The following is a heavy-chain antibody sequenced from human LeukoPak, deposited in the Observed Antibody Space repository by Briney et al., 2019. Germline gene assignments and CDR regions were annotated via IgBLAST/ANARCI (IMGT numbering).Heavy chain of an antibody. Sequence: GESLRISCEGSGYSFTTYWIAWVRQMPGKGLEWMGIIYSDDSDTKYSPSFQGQVTIPIDKSIRTAYLQWSSLKASDTADYYCARTYCSTKACSYFDFWGQGTLVTVSS. J-gene: IGHJ4*02. CDR2: IYSDDSDT. V-gene: IGHV5-51*01. CDR3: ARTYCSTKACSYFDF. D-gene: IGHD2-2*01. CDR1: GYSFTTYW.